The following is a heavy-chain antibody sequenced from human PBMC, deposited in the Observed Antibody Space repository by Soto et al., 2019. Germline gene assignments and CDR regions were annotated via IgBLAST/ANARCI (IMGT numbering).Heavy chain of an antibody. CDR2: ISAYNGNT. V-gene: IGHV1-18*01. Sequence: SVXXSCXXSGYTFTSYXISXXXXXPGXGFEWMGWISAYNGNTNYAQKVQGRVTMTTDTSTSTAYMELRSLRSDDTAVYYCARDAYYYDSSGYYADYWGQGTLVTVSS. CDR3: ARDAYYYDSSGYYADY. J-gene: IGHJ4*02. CDR1: GYTFTSYX. D-gene: IGHD3-22*01.